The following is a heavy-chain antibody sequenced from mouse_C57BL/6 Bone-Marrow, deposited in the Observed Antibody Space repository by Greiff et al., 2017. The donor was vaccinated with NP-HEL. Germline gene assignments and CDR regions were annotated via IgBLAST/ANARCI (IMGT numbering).Heavy chain of an antibody. CDR1: GFTFSSYA. Sequence: EVQLVESGGGLVKPGGSLKLSCAASGFTFSSYAMSWVRQTPEKRLEWVATISAGGSYTYYPDNVKGRFTISRDNAKNNLYLQMSHLKSEDTAMYYCARGGLFAYGGQGNLVTVSA. J-gene: IGHJ3*01. CDR3: ARGGLFAY. CDR2: ISAGGSYT. V-gene: IGHV5-4*01.